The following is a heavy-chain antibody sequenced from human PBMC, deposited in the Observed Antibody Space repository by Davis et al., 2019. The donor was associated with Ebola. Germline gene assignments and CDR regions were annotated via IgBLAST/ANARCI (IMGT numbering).Heavy chain of an antibody. CDR1: GYTFTNFA. D-gene: IGHD6-6*01. V-gene: IGHV1-8*03. Sequence: ASVKVSCKASGYTFTNFAINWVRQASGQGLEWMGWMDPNSGEAGYAQKFQGRVAITRNTSINTAYMDLYSLTSEDTAVYYCARVPSETGNWFDPWGQGTLVTVSS. CDR3: ARVPSETGNWFDP. CDR2: MDPNSGEA. J-gene: IGHJ5*02.